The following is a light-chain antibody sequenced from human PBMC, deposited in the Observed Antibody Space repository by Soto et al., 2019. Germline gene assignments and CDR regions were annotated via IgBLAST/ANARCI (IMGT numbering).Light chain of an antibody. J-gene: IGLJ2*01. CDR2: SND. CDR3: AAWDDSLNAVV. CDR1: SSNIGSNT. V-gene: IGLV1-44*01. Sequence: QSVLTQPPSASGTPGQRVTISCSGSSSNIGSNTVNWYHQLPGAAPKLLLYSNDQRPSGVPDRFSGSKSGTSASLAISGLQSEDEADYHCAAWDDSLNAVVFGGGTKVTVL.